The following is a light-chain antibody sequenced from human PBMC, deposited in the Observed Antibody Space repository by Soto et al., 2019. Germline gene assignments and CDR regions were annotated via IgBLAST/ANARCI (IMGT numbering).Light chain of an antibody. CDR3: QQRSNWPPFT. CDR2: DAS. J-gene: IGKJ5*01. Sequence: EIVMTQSPATVSVSPGERATLSCRASQSVSSNLAWYQQKPGQAPRLLIYDASNRATGIPARFSGSGSGTDFTLTISSLEPEDFAVYYCQQRSNWPPFTFGQGTRLEIK. V-gene: IGKV3-11*01. CDR1: QSVSSN.